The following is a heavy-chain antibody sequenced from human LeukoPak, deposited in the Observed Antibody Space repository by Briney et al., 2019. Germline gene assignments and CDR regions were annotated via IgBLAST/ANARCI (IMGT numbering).Heavy chain of an antibody. CDR1: GYSLTSNW. CDR2: IHPGDSDI. Sequence: GESLKISCQASGYSLTSNWIGWVRQMPGKGLECMGIIHPGDSDIRYSPSFEGQVTISADKSISTAYPRWSGLKASDTAIYYCARALGFGSSTWGGHYFMDVWGTGTTVTVSS. D-gene: IGHD2-2*01. V-gene: IGHV5-51*01. J-gene: IGHJ6*03. CDR3: ARALGFGSSTWGGHYFMDV.